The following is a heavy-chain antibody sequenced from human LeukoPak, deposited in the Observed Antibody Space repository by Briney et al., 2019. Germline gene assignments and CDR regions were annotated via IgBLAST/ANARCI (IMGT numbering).Heavy chain of an antibody. V-gene: IGHV3-23*01. CDR3: AKDRWSITDGSGSYYNDY. J-gene: IGHJ4*02. CDR1: GFTFSSYA. Sequence: PGGSLRLSCAASGFTFSSYAMSWVRQAPGKGLEWVSAISGSGGSTYYADSVKGRFTISRDNSKNTLYLQMNSLRAEDTAVYYCAKDRWSITDGSGSYYNDYWGQGTLVTVSS. CDR2: ISGSGGST. D-gene: IGHD3-10*01.